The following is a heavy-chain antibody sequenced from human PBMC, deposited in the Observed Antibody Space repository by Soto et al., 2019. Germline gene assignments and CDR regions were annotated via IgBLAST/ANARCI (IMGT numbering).Heavy chain of an antibody. V-gene: IGHV1-3*01. CDR3: ARELSRGYSYGYVSGWFDP. CDR1: GYTFTSYA. D-gene: IGHD5-18*01. CDR2: INAGNGNT. Sequence: QVPLVQSGAEVKKPGASVKVSCKASGYTFTSYAMHWVRQAPGQRLEWMGWINAGNGNTKYSQKFQGRVTITRDTSASTAYMELSSLRSEDTAVYYCARELSRGYSYGYVSGWFDPWGQGTLVTVSS. J-gene: IGHJ5*02.